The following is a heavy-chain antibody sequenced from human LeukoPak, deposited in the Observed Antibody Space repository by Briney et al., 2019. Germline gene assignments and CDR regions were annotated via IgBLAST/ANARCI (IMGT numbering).Heavy chain of an antibody. D-gene: IGHD3-9*01. CDR1: GGSIGSYY. Sequence: PSETLSLTCTVSGGSIGSYYWSWIRQPPGKGLEWIGHIYYSGSTNYNPSLKSRVTISVDTSKNQFSLNLRSVTAADTAVYYCARGILTGPIYAFDIWGQGTLVTVSS. V-gene: IGHV4-59*01. CDR2: IYYSGST. J-gene: IGHJ3*02. CDR3: ARGILTGPIYAFDI.